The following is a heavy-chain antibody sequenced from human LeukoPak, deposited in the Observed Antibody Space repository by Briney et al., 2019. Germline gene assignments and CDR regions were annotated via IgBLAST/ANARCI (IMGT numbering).Heavy chain of an antibody. CDR1: GGSITSNY. D-gene: IGHD2-2*01. CDR3: AKDPSGTRGWFDP. V-gene: IGHV4-4*07. J-gene: IGHJ5*02. Sequence: SETLSLTCTVSGGSITSNYWSWIRQPAGKGLEWIGHIYPTGSTNYNPSLKSRVTMSVDTSKNQFSLKLTSVTAADTAVYYCAKDPSGTRGWFDPWGQGTLDTVSS. CDR2: IYPTGST.